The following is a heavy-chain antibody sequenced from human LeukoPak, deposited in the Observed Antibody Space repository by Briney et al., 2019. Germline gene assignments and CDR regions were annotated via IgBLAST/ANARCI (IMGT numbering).Heavy chain of an antibody. Sequence: PGGSLRLSCAASGFTFSSYAMSWVRQAPGKGLEWVSAISGSGGSTYYADSVKGRFTISRDNSKNTLYLQMNSLRAEDTAVYYCAKDPGLLLWFGESQLFDYWGQGTLVTVSS. CDR3: AKDPGLLLWFGESQLFDY. J-gene: IGHJ4*02. V-gene: IGHV3-23*01. CDR1: GFTFSSYA. CDR2: ISGSGGST. D-gene: IGHD3-10*01.